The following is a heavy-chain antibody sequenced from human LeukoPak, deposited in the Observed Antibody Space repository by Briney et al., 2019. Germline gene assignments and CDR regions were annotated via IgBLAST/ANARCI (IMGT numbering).Heavy chain of an antibody. D-gene: IGHD2/OR15-2a*01. CDR3: AREEDSTTIRSSYGMDV. V-gene: IGHV3-21*01. CDR1: GFTFSPYT. Sequence: PGGSLRPSCAGSGFTFSPYTMNWVRQAPGKGLEWVSCISKGGTYIYYADSVRGRFTISRDNAKNSLYLQMNSLRAEDTAVYYCAREEDSTTIRSSYGMDVWGQGTTVTVSS. CDR2: ISKGGTYI. J-gene: IGHJ6*02.